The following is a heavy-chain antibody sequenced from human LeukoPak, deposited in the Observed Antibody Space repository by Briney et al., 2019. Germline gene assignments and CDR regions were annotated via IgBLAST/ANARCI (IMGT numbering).Heavy chain of an antibody. Sequence: GRSLRLSCAASGFTFSNYWMTWFRQTPGKDLEWVGNIKYDGSEKYYVDSVKGRFTISRDNAKNSLYLQMNSLRAEDTAVYYCARVLLWFGELLTYYFDYWGQGTLVTVSS. V-gene: IGHV3-7*01. D-gene: IGHD3-10*01. CDR1: GFTFSNYW. J-gene: IGHJ4*02. CDR2: IKYDGSEK. CDR3: ARVLLWFGELLTYYFDY.